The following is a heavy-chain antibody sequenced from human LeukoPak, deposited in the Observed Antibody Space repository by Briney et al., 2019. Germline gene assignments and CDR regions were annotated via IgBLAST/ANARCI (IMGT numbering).Heavy chain of an antibody. CDR3: ARGVVPPHYFDS. D-gene: IGHD2-2*01. J-gene: IGHJ4*02. CDR2: IIPIFGTT. CDR1: GGTFSNSA. V-gene: IGHV1-69*13. Sequence: SVKVSCKASGGTFSNSAISWVRQAPGQGLEWMGGIIPIFGTTNYAQRFQGRVTITADESTTTAYMEVSSLRSEDTAVYYCARGVVPPHYFDSWGQGTLVTVSS.